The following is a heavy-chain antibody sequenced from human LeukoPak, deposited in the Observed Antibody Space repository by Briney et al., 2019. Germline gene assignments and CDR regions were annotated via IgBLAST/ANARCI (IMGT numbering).Heavy chain of an antibody. V-gene: IGHV3-23*01. D-gene: IGHD3-10*01. CDR1: GFTFSSYA. CDR2: LTGSGGSGGRT. Sequence: PGVSLRLSCAASGFTFSSYAMTWVRQAPGKGLEWVSALTGSGGSGGRTYYADSVKGRFTISRDNSKNTLYLQMNSLRADDTAVYYCAKHFFGSGSYYNVDYWGQGTLVTVSS. J-gene: IGHJ4*02. CDR3: AKHFFGSGSYYNVDY.